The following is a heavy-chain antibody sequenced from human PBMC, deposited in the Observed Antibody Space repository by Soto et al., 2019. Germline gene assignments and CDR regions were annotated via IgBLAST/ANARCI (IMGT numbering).Heavy chain of an antibody. CDR2: ISAYNGNT. V-gene: IGHV1-18*01. CDR3: ARDLIFRLIAAAPHFDY. J-gene: IGHJ4*02. D-gene: IGHD6-13*01. CDR1: GYTFTSYG. Sequence: GASVKVSCKASGYTFTSYGISWVRQAPGQGLEWMGWISAYNGNTNYAQKHQGRVTMTTDTSTSTAYMELRSLRSDDTAVYYCARDLIFRLIAAAPHFDYWGQGTLVTVPQ.